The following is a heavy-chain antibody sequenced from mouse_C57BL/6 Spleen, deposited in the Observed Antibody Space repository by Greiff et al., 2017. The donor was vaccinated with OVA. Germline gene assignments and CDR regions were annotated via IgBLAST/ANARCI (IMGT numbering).Heavy chain of an antibody. CDR2: INYDGSST. Sequence: EVQLVESEGGLVQPGSSMKLSCTASGFTFSDYYMAWVRQVPEKGLEWVANINYDGSSTYYLASLKSRFIISRDNAKNILYLQMRSKKSEDTATYDCAREITTVVSYYFDYWGQGTTLTVSS. J-gene: IGHJ2*01. CDR3: AREITTVVSYYFDY. CDR1: GFTFSDYY. V-gene: IGHV5-16*01. D-gene: IGHD1-1*01.